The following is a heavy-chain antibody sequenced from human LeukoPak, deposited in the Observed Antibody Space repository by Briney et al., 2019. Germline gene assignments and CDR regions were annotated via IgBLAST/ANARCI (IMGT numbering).Heavy chain of an antibody. CDR3: AKVPRDSDCY. J-gene: IGHJ4*02. D-gene: IGHD2-21*02. Sequence: GGSLRLSCGASEFNVNDYYMSWVRQAPGKGLEWVAEINEDGSVKYYVDSMKGRFTISRDNAKNSLYLQMNSLGAEDTAVYYCAKVPRDSDCYWGQGTLVTVSS. CDR2: INEDGSVK. V-gene: IGHV3-7*01. CDR1: EFNVNDYY.